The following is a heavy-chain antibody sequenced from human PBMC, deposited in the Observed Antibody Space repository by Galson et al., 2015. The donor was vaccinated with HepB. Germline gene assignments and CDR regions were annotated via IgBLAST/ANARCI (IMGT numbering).Heavy chain of an antibody. CDR1: GFTFSSYG. CDR2: ISYDGSNK. Sequence: LSLSCAASGFTFSSYGMHWVRQAPGKGLEWVAVISYDGSNKYYADSVKGRFTISRDNSKNTLYLQMNSLRAEDTAVYYCAKGAVPAAIYYYYYMDVWGKGTTVTVSS. V-gene: IGHV3-30*18. D-gene: IGHD2-2*01. CDR3: AKGAVPAAIYYYYYMDV. J-gene: IGHJ6*03.